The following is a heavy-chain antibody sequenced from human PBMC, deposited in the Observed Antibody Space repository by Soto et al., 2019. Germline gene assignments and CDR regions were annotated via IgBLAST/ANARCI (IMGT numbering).Heavy chain of an antibody. CDR2: ISYDGSNK. J-gene: IGHJ4*02. CDR1: GFTFSSYD. V-gene: IGHV3-30*18. D-gene: IGHD1-26*01. Sequence: QVQLVESGGGVVQPGRSLKLSCAASGFTFSSYDMHWVRQSPGKGLEWVAVISYDGSNKYYADSVKGRFTLSRDNSKNTLYLHMNSLRAGDTAVYYCAKGSYSGVYSDFDYWGQGTLVTVSS. CDR3: AKGSYSGVYSDFDY.